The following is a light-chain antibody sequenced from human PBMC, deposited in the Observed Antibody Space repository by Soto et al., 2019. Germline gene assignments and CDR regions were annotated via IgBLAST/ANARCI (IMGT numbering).Light chain of an antibody. CDR1: QAINKY. V-gene: IGKV1-39*01. Sequence: DIQMTQSPSSLPASVGDSVTITCRASQAINKYLNWYQHKAGQAPKLLIYGASSLHKGVPARFRGSGAGTFFTLTISSLQPEDFATYYCQQRYTTPGTFGRGTTVEIE. J-gene: IGKJ1*01. CDR2: GAS. CDR3: QQRYTTPGT.